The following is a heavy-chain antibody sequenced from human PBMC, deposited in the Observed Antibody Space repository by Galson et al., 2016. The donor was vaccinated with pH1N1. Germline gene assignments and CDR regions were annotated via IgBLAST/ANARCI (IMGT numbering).Heavy chain of an antibody. D-gene: IGHD6-19*01. J-gene: IGHJ4*02. V-gene: IGHV5-51*01. CDR3: ARRSAVAGVDY. Sequence: QSGAEVKKPGESLKISCQGSGYSFSSHWIGWVRQMPGKGLEWMGIIYPGDSDTKYSPSFQGQVTFSADKSSNTAYVQWSSLKTSDTAMYFCARRSAVAGVDYWGQGTLVTVSS. CDR1: GYSFSSHW. CDR2: IYPGDSDT.